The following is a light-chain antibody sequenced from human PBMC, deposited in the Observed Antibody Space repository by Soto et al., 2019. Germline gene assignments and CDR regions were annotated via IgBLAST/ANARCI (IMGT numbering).Light chain of an antibody. CDR3: QQHSSWEGT. V-gene: IGKV3-11*01. CDR1: QSVSSY. CDR2: DAS. Sequence: EIVLTQSPATLSLSPGERITLSCRASQSVSSYLAWYQQRPGQAPRLVIYDASSRDTGIPARFSGSGSGTEFTLTISSLEPEDFATYYCQQHSSWEGTFGGGTKVEIK. J-gene: IGKJ4*02.